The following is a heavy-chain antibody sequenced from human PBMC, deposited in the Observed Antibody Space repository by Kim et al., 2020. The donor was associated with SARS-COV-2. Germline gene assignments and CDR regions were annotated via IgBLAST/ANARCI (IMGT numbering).Heavy chain of an antibody. J-gene: IGHJ4*02. Sequence: SETLSLTCAVYGGSFSGYYWSWIRQPPGKGLEWIGEINHSGSTNYNPSLKSRVTISVDTSKNQFSLKLSSVTAADTAVYYCARTDCSSTSCYRFNYWGQG. V-gene: IGHV4-34*01. D-gene: IGHD2-2*01. CDR3: ARTDCSSTSCYRFNY. CDR1: GGSFSGYY. CDR2: INHSGST.